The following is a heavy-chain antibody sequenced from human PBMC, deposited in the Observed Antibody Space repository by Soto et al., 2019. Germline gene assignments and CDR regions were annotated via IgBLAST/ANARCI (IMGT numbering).Heavy chain of an antibody. CDR1: GYSFTSYW. J-gene: IGHJ5*02. V-gene: IGHV5-10-1*01. CDR2: IDPSDSYT. Sequence: LGESLKISCKGSGYSFTSYWISWVRQMPGKGLEWMGRIDPSDSYTNYSPSFQGHVTISADKSISTAYLQWSSLKASDTAMYYCATGRYNWNQTWFDPWGQGTLVTVSS. CDR3: ATGRYNWNQTWFDP. D-gene: IGHD1-20*01.